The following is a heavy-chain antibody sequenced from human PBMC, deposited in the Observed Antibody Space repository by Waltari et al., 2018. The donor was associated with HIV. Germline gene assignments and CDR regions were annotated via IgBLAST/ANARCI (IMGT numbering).Heavy chain of an antibody. CDR3: ARESPSSYDFWSGYYYFDY. D-gene: IGHD3-3*01. V-gene: IGHV3-66*01. CDR2: IYSGGST. CDR1: GFTVSSHS. Sequence: EVQLVESGGGLVQPGWSLRLSCAASGFTVSSHSLSWVRQAPGTGLEWVSVIYSGGSTYYADSGKGRFTISRDNSKNTLYLQMNSLRAEDTAVYYCARESPSSYDFWSGYYYFDYWGQGTLVTVSS. J-gene: IGHJ4*02.